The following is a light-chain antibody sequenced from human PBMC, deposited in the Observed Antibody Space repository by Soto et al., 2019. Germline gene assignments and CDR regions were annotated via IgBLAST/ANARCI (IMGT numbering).Light chain of an antibody. CDR3: QQYHYWPYT. V-gene: IGKV3-15*01. J-gene: IGKJ2*01. CDR1: QSVSSL. Sequence: EVVMTQSPASLSASPGERVTLSCRASQSVSSLLAWYQQKPGQAPRLLIYSTSTRATGIPARFSGSGSGTEFTLTISSLQSEDFAIYYRQQYHYWPYTFGQGTKVDIK. CDR2: STS.